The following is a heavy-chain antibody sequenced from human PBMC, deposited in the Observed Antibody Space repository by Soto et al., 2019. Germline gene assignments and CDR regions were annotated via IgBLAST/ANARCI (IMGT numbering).Heavy chain of an antibody. CDR3: AKGNYDFWSGYSRYYYYGMDV. Sequence: LRLSCAASGFTFSSYGMHWVRQAPGKGLEWVAVISYDGSNKYYADSVKGRFTISRDNSKNTLYLQMNSLRAEDTAVYYCAKGNYDFWSGYSRYYYYGMDVWGQGTTVTVSS. CDR1: GFTFSSYG. J-gene: IGHJ6*02. V-gene: IGHV3-30*18. CDR2: ISYDGSNK. D-gene: IGHD3-3*01.